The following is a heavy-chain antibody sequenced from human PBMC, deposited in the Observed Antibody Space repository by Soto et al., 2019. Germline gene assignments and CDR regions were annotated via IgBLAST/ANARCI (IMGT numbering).Heavy chain of an antibody. CDR3: ARSIAAAAPHFDY. V-gene: IGHV1-46*01. CDR2: INPSGGYT. D-gene: IGHD6-13*01. Sequence: GASVKVSCKASGYTFTSYYMNWVRQAPGQGLEWLGIINPSGGYTTYAQRFLGRVTMTRDTSTSTVYMELSSLRSEDTAVYYCARSIAAAAPHFDYWGQGTLVTVSS. CDR1: GYTFTSYY. J-gene: IGHJ4*02.